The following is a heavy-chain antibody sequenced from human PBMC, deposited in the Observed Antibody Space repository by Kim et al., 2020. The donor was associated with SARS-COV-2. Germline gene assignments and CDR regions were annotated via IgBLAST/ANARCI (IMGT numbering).Heavy chain of an antibody. CDR2: K. V-gene: IGHV3-7*01. J-gene: IGHJ4*02. CDR3: ARDDGFRSIDH. D-gene: IGHD6-25*01. Sequence: KFCVHSVEGRFTVSRDNVKNSVYLQMDGLRPEDTAVYYCARDDGFRSIDHWGQGILVTVSS.